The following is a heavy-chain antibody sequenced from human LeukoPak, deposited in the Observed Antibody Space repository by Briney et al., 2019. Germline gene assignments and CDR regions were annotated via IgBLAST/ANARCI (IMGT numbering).Heavy chain of an antibody. D-gene: IGHD6-13*01. J-gene: IGHJ5*02. CDR2: FDPEDGET. CDR3: ARGSSESGNIAADP. V-gene: IGHV1-24*01. Sequence: ASVKVSCKVSGYTLTELSMHWVRQAPGKGLEWMGGFDPEDGETIYAQKFQGRVTITADKSTSTAYMELSSLRSEDTAVYYCARGSSESGNIAADPWGQGTLVTVSP. CDR1: GYTLTELS.